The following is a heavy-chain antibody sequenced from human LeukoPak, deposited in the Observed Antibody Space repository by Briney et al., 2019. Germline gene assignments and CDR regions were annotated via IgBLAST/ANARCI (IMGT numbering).Heavy chain of an antibody. CDR2: ISGRGGRT. V-gene: IGHV3-23*01. J-gene: IGHJ4*02. CDR3: AKSDY. CDR1: VFPFSSYA. Sequence: GGSPRLSCAASVFPFSSYAMSGVRKAPGKGLEWVSAISGRGGRTYYTHSVKARFTIPRDNPKHTLYVHKHSLRPEHTAVYYCAKSDYWGQGTLVTVSS.